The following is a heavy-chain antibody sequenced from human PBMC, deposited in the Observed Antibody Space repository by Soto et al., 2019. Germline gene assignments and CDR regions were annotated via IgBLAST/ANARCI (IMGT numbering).Heavy chain of an antibody. CDR2: IYYSGST. J-gene: IGHJ5*02. CDR3: ARGAYQLLCEDRDNWFDP. D-gene: IGHD2-2*01. V-gene: IGHV4-39*01. Sequence: SETLSLTCTVSGGSISSSSYYWGWIRQPPGKGLEWIGSIYYSGSTYYNPSLKSRVTISVDTSKNQFSLKLSSVTAADTAAYYCARGAYQLLCEDRDNWFDPWGQGTLVTVSS. CDR1: GGSISSSSYY.